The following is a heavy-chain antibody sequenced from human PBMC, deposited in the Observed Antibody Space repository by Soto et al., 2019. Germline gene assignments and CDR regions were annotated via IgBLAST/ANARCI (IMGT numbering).Heavy chain of an antibody. CDR3: ARWWMSAPRFDP. Sequence: QLQLQESGSGLVKPSQTLSLTCAVSGGSISSGGYSWSWIRQPPGKGLEWIGYIYHSGSTYYNPSLKSRVXXXVXXSKNQFSLKLSSVTAADTAVYYCARWWMSAPRFDPWGQGTLVTVSS. J-gene: IGHJ5*02. D-gene: IGHD2-8*01. V-gene: IGHV4-30-2*01. CDR1: GGSISSGGYS. CDR2: IYHSGST.